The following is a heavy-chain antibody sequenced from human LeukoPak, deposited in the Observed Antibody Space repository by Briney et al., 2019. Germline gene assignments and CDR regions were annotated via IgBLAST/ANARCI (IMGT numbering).Heavy chain of an antibody. D-gene: IGHD2-2*02. J-gene: IGHJ5*02. V-gene: IGHV3-23*01. CDR1: GFTFSSYA. CDR2: ISGTGSST. CDR3: AKASVAIPQYCNS. Sequence: GGSLRLSCAASGFTFSSYAMNWVRQAPGKGLEWVSTISGTGSSTYYADSAKGRFTISRDNSKDTLFLQLNSLTAADTAMYFCAKASVAIPQYCNSWGQGTLVTVSS.